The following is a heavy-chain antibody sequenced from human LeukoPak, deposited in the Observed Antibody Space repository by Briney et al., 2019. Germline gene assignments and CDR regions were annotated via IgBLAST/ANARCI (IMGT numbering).Heavy chain of an antibody. CDR1: EYSFTSYW. J-gene: IGHJ4*02. D-gene: IGHD1-26*01. V-gene: IGHV5-51*01. CDR3: ARPIPSGSYYYFDY. Sequence: GECLKISCKGSEYSFTSYWIGWVRQMPGKGLECIGIIYPGDSDTRYRPSFQGQVTISADKSISTAYLQWSSLKASDTAMYYCARPIPSGSYYYFDYWGQGTLVTVSS. CDR2: IYPGDSDT.